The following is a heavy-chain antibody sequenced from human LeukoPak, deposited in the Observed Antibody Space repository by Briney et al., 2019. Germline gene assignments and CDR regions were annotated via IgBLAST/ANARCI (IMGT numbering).Heavy chain of an antibody. CDR3: ARLWDSSSSLDY. D-gene: IGHD6-6*01. J-gene: IGHJ4*02. CDR1: GGSISSYY. Sequence: ASETLSLTCTVSGGSISSYYWTWIRQPPGKGLGLEWIGYIYYSGGTNYNPSLKSRVTISIDTSKNQVSLKLSSVTAADTAVYYCARLWDSSSSLDYWGQGTLVTVSS. CDR2: IYYSGGT. V-gene: IGHV4-59*08.